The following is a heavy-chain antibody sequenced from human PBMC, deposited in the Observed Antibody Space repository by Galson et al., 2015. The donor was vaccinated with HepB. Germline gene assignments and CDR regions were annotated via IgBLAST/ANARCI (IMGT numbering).Heavy chain of an antibody. V-gene: IGHV3-7*03. Sequence: SLRLSCAVSGFSFSDYWMAWVRQAPGKGLEWVGNVSEDGSEKFYVESAKGRFTISRDNAEKSVFLHMSSLTGEDTAVYYCVRGTKDLDDKLTGFDYWGRGTLVTVSA. CDR3: VRGTKDLDDKLTGFDY. J-gene: IGHJ4*02. CDR2: VSEDGSEK. CDR1: GFSFSDYW. D-gene: IGHD3-9*01.